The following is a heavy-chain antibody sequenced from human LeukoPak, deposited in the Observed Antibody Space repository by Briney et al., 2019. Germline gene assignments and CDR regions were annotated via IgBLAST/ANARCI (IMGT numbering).Heavy chain of an antibody. CDR2: IYYSGST. V-gene: IGHV4-59*08. CDR1: GGSLSSYY. J-gene: IGHJ4*02. CDR3: ARLSPYPGVWASDY. Sequence: PSETLSLTCTVSGGSLSSYYWSWIRQPPGKAPEWIGYIYYSGSTNYNPSLKSRVTISVDTSKDQFSLKLSSVTAADTAVYYCARLSPYPGVWASDYWGQGTLVTVSS. D-gene: IGHD6-13*01.